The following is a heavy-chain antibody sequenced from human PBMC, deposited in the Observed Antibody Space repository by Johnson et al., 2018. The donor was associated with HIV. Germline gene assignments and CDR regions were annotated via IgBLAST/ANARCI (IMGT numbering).Heavy chain of an antibody. CDR2: IKQEGSEK. CDR3: SRDDTGYSSSFDAFDV. CDR1: GFTFSSYW. Sequence: VQLVESGGGVVQPGRSLRVSCAASGFTFSSYWMNWVRQAPGKGLEWVAKIKQEGSEKYYVESVKGRFTISRENAKNSLYLQMNSLKAEVTAVYYWSRDDTGYSSSFDAFDVWGQVTLVSVSS. V-gene: IGHV3-7*01. D-gene: IGHD6-13*01. J-gene: IGHJ3*01.